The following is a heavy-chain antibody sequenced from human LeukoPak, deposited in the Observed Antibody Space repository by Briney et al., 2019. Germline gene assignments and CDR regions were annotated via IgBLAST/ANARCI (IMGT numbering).Heavy chain of an antibody. V-gene: IGHV3-74*01. CDR1: GFTFSIHW. J-gene: IGHJ4*02. CDR2: IKSDGSTT. D-gene: IGHD1-26*01. Sequence: PGGSLRLSCAASGFTFSIHWMHWVRQAPGKGLVWVSRIKSDGSTTNYADSVKGRFTISRDNAKNTVYLQMNRMRAEDTAVYYCARENVGAAFDYWGQGTLVTVSS. CDR3: ARENVGAAFDY.